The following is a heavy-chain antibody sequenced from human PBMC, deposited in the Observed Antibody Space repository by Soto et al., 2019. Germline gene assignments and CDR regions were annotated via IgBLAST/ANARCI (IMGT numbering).Heavy chain of an antibody. Sequence: SQTLSLTCVISGDSVSSNSAAWNWIRQSPSRGLEWLGRTYYRSKWYNDYAVSVKSRITINPDTSKNQFSLQLNSVTPEDTAVYYCAKHRIAVADDYYYYYMDVWGKGTTVTVSS. V-gene: IGHV6-1*01. CDR2: TYYRSKWYN. J-gene: IGHJ6*03. CDR3: AKHRIAVADDYYYYYMDV. D-gene: IGHD6-19*01. CDR1: GDSVSSNSAA.